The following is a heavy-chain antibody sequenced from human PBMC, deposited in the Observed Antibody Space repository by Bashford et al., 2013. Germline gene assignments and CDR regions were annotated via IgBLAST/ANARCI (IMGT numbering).Heavy chain of an antibody. Sequence: SLRLSCVGSGFTFDDYAMHWVRQAPGKGLEWVSGIRWGSEILGYGDSMKGRVTISRDDAKSSLYLQMDSLRVEDTALYFCAKDVAYFAELSGRSDAFDIWGQGTLVTVSS. CDR2: IRWGSEIL. CDR3: AKDVAYFAELSGRSDAFDI. V-gene: IGHV3-9*01. CDR1: GFTFDDYA. D-gene: IGHD3-16*02. J-gene: IGHJ3*02.